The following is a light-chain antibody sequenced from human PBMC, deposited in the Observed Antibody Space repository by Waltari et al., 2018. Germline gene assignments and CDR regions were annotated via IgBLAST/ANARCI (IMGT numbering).Light chain of an antibody. CDR2: AVS. CDR3: SSYAGSSKGV. V-gene: IGLV2-23*02. Sequence: QSALTQPASVSGSPGQSITIYCTGTSNDVGSYKRVSWYQQHPGKAPKLMIYAVSKRPSGVSDRFSGSKSGDMASLTISGLQPEDEAEYFCSSYAGSSKGVFGGGTKVTIL. J-gene: IGLJ2*01. CDR1: SNDVGSYKR.